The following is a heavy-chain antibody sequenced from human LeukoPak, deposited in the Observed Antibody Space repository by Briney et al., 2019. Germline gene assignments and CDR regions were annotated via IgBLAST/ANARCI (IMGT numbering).Heavy chain of an antibody. CDR1: GFTFDDYA. D-gene: IGHD2-15*01. V-gene: IGHV3-9*01. CDR2: ISWNSGSI. CDR3: AKEAKLGDYVDY. J-gene: IGHJ4*02. Sequence: SLRLSCAASGFTFDDYAMHWVRQAPGKGLEWVSGISWNSGSIGYADSVKGRFTISRDNAKNSLYLQMNSLRAEDTALYYCAKEAKLGDYVDYWGQGTLVTVSS.